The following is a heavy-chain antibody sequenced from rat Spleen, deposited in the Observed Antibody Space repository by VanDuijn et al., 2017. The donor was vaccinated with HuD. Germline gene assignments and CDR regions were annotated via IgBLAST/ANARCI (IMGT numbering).Heavy chain of an antibody. V-gene: IGHV5-31*01. D-gene: IGHD1-1*01. Sequence: EVQLVESGGGLVQPGGSLKLSCVASGITFTNYWMTWIRQAPGKGLEWIASITNTGDSTYYLDSVKGRFTISRNNAKNTLYLQMDSLRSEDTATYYCATTPLYYSGDPYYFDYWGQGVMVTVSS. J-gene: IGHJ2*01. CDR1: GITFTNYW. CDR3: ATTPLYYSGDPYYFDY. CDR2: ITNTGDST.